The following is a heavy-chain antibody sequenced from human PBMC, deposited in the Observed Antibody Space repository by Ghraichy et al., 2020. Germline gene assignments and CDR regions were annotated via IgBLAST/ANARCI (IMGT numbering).Heavy chain of an antibody. CDR3: ARYPLLRWANGMDV. CDR2: INHSGST. V-gene: IGHV4-34*01. J-gene: IGHJ6*02. CDR1: GGSFSGYY. D-gene: IGHD4-23*01. Sequence: ETLSLTCAVYGGSFSGYYWSWIRQPPGKGLEWIGEINHSGSTNYNPSLKSRVTISVDTSKNQFSLKLSSVTAADTAVYYCARYPLLRWANGMDVWGQGTTVTVSS.